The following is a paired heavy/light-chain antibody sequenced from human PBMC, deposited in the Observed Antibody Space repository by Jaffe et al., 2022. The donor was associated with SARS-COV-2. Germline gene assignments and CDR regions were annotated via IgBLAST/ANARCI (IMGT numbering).Heavy chain of an antibody. CDR3: ARRSGDGGFFDY. J-gene: IGHJ4*02. Sequence: EVQLVESGGGLVQPGGSLRLSCAASGFTFSNYWMHWVRQAPGKGPLWVSRISGDGSSTNYADSVKGRFTISRDNAKNTLYLQMNGLRAEDTAVYYCARRSGDGGFFDYWGLGTLVTVSS. V-gene: IGHV3-74*01. CDR2: ISGDGSST. D-gene: IGHD2-21*02. CDR1: GFTFSNYW.
Light chain of an antibody. CDR3: QQYTTVPWT. J-gene: IGKJ1*01. CDR1: QSVRNSY. V-gene: IGKV3D-20*01. CDR2: DAS. Sequence: EIVLTQSPATLSLSPGERATLSCGASQSVRNSYLAWYQQKPGLAPRLLIFDASSRATGIPDRFSGSGSGTDFTLTISRLEPEDFAVYYCQQYTTVPWTFGQGTKVEIK.